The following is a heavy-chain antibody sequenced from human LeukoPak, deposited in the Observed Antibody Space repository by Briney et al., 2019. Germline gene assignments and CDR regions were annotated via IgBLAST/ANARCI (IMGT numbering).Heavy chain of an antibody. Sequence: GGSLRLSCAASGFTFSSYAMHWVRQAPGKGLEWVAVISYDGSNKYYADSVKGRFTISKDNSNNMVFLQMDRLRAEDTAVYYCARLWGGNGYSGGSLNLWGQGTLVTVSS. J-gene: IGHJ5*02. D-gene: IGHD3-16*01. CDR2: ISYDGSNK. CDR1: GFTFSSYA. V-gene: IGHV3-30-3*01. CDR3: ARLWGGNGYSGGSLNL.